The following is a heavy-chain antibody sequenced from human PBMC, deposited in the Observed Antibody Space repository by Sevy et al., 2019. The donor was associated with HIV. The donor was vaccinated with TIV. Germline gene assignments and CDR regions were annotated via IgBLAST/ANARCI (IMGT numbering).Heavy chain of an antibody. CDR3: ARVLKVAYNPRWFDP. V-gene: IGHV4-30-4*01. J-gene: IGHJ5*02. Sequence: SETLSLTCTVSGGSISSGDYYWSWIRQPPGKGLEWIGYIYYSGSTYYNPSLKSRVTISVDTSKNQFSLKLSSVTAADTAMYYCARVLKVAYNPRWFDPWGQGTLVTVSS. CDR1: GGSISSGDYY. CDR2: IYYSGST. D-gene: IGHD2-15*01.